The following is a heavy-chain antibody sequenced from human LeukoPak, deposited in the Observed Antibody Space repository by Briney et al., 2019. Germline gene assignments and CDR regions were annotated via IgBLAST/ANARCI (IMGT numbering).Heavy chain of an antibody. CDR1: GFTFSSYG. V-gene: IGHV3-30*02. Sequence: GGSLRLSCAASGFTFSSYGMHWVRQAPGKGLEWVAFIRYDGSNKFYADSVRGRFTISRDNSKNTLYLQMNSLRAEDTALYYCARAAYILTGYYHFDYWGQGTLVTVSS. D-gene: IGHD3-9*01. CDR2: IRYDGSNK. CDR3: ARAAYILTGYYHFDY. J-gene: IGHJ4*02.